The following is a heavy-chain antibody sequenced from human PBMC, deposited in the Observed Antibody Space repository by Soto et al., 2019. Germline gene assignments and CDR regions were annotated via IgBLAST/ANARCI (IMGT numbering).Heavy chain of an antibody. CDR1: GGSIGSGDYY. Sequence: TVSGGSIGSGDYYWSWIRQHPGKGLEWIGYIRNSGSTYYNPSLKSRVTISVDTSENQFSLKLSSLTAADTAVYYCAKALNTYYEDRGGYYWLQGFDSWGQGALVTVSS. CDR2: IRNSGST. D-gene: IGHD3-22*01. CDR3: AKALNTYYEDRGGYYWLQGFDS. J-gene: IGHJ4*02. V-gene: IGHV4-31*03.